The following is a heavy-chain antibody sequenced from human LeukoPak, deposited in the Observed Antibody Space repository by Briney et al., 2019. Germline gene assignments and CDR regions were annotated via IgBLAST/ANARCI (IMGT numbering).Heavy chain of an antibody. V-gene: IGHV3-23*01. CDR3: AKGSSDYVFHFGY. J-gene: IGHJ4*02. CDR1: GFTFSSYS. D-gene: IGHD3-16*01. CDR2: ISGSGGST. Sequence: GGSLRLSCAASGFTFSSYSLSWVRQAPGKGLEWVSAISGSGGSTYYADSVKGRFTISRDNSKNTLYLQMNSLRAEDTAVYYCAKGSSDYVFHFGYWGQGTLVTVSS.